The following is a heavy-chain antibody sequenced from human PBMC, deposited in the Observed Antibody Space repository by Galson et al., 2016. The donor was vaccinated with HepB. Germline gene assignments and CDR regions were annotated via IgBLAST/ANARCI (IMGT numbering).Heavy chain of an antibody. J-gene: IGHJ6*02. D-gene: IGHD3-10*01. CDR1: GGTFSSYA. Sequence: SVKVSCKASGGTFSSYAISWVRQAPGQGLEWMGGISPIFGTANYAQKFQGRVTITADKSTSTAYMELSSLRSEDTAVYYCARGWGLASGSYLDVWGQGTTVTVSS. CDR2: ISPIFGTA. V-gene: IGHV1-69*06. CDR3: ARGWGLASGSYLDV.